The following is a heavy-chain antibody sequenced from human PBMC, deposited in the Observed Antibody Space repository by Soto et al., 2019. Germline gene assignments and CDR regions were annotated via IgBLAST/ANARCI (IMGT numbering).Heavy chain of an antibody. CDR3: ARRHDILTGPDAFDI. D-gene: IGHD3-9*01. V-gene: IGHV4-30-4*01. Sequence: QVQLQESGPGLVKPLQTLSLTCSISGASIGRHGYYWSWIRQRPGKGLVWIGDFYDTEYTYYNPSLKSRVGISIAPSKYELSLQVTSVTAADTAMYYCARRHDILTGPDAFDIWGQGTLVSVSS. CDR1: GASIGRHGYY. CDR2: FYDTEYT. J-gene: IGHJ3*02.